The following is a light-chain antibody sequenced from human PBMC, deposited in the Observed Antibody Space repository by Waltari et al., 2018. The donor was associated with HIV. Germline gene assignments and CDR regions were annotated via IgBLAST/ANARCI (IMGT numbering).Light chain of an antibody. CDR3: QVWDSSSDHRGV. CDR1: NIGSKS. V-gene: IGLV3-21*02. J-gene: IGLJ3*02. CDR2: DDS. Sequence: SYVLTQPPSVSVAPGQTARITCGGNNIGSKSVHWYQQKPGQAPVLVVYDDSDRPSGIPGRFAGSNSGNTATLTISRVEAGDEADYFCQVWDSSSDHRGVFGGGTKLTVL.